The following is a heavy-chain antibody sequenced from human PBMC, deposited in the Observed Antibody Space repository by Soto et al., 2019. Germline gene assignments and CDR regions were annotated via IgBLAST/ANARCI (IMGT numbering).Heavy chain of an antibody. CDR3: ARDPMNVWYFDL. CDR1: GFTFSSYA. CDR2: ISYDGSNK. J-gene: IGHJ2*01. D-gene: IGHD1-1*01. Sequence: QVQLVESGGGVVQPGRSLRLSCAASGFTFSSYAMHWVRQAPGKGLEWVAVISYDGSNKYYADSVKGRFTISRDNSKNTLYLQMNSLRAEDTAVYYCARDPMNVWYFDLWGRGTLVTVAS. V-gene: IGHV3-30-3*01.